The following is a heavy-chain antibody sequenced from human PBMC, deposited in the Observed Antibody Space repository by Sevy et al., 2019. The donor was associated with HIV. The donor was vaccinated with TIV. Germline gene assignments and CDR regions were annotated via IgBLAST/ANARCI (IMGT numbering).Heavy chain of an antibody. CDR2: INSDGSST. Sequence: GGYLRLSCAASGFTFSSYWMHWVRQAPGKGLVWVSRINSDGSSTSYADSVKGRFTISRDNAKNTLYLQMNSLRAEDTAVYYCARDLNFNYYDSSGYFDYWGQGTLVNVSS. CDR1: GFTFSSYW. V-gene: IGHV3-74*01. D-gene: IGHD3-22*01. CDR3: ARDLNFNYYDSSGYFDY. J-gene: IGHJ4*02.